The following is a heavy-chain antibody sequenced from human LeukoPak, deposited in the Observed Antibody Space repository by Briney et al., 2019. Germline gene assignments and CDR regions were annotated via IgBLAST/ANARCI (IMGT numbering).Heavy chain of an antibody. J-gene: IGHJ5*02. D-gene: IGHD3/OR15-3a*01. CDR2: VYYSGPA. CDR3: ARDVGTLRDFWAGYFSNWFDP. Sequence: PSATLSLTCTVSGGSVSSRTYYWGWIRQPPGKGLEWIGTVYYSGPAYYNPSLKSRVSISVDTSKNQFSLELSSVTAADTAVYFRARDVGTLRDFWAGYFSNWFDPWGQGTLVTVSS. V-gene: IGHV4-39*02. CDR1: GGSVSSRTYY.